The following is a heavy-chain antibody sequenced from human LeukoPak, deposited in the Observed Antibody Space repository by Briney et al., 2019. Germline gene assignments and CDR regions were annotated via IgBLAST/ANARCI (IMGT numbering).Heavy chain of an antibody. J-gene: IGHJ6*02. CDR2: ISGSGSS. Sequence: KPSETLSLTCNVSGGSIRSYYWSWLRQPAGKGLEWIGRISGSGSSNYSPSLYSRVSMSVDTSKNQVSMRLTSVTAADTAVYYCAREDPQTTVPEGMDVWGQGTTVTVSS. CDR3: AREDPQTTVPEGMDV. V-gene: IGHV4-4*07. CDR1: GGSIRSYY. D-gene: IGHD4-17*01.